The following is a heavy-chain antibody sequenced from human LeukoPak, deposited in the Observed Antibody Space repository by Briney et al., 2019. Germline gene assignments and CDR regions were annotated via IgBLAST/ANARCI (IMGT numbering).Heavy chain of an antibody. CDR3: VKSASTWYLFDY. D-gene: IGHD6-13*01. CDR2: IISNGEST. V-gene: IGHV3-64*03. J-gene: IGHJ4*02. CDR1: GFTFSGYA. Sequence: GGSLRLSCSASGFTFSGYAMHWVRQAPGKGLEYVSAIISNGESTYYSDSVKDRFTISRDNSKNTLYLQMSSLRPEDTAVYYCVKSASTWYLFDYWGQGTLVNVSS.